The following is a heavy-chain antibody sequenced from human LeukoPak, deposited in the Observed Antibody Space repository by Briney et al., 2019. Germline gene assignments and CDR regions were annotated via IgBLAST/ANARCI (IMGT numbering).Heavy chain of an antibody. Sequence: GEPLKISCKGSGYSFTSYWISWVRQMPGKGLEWMGRIDPSDSYTNYSPSFQGHVTISADKSISTAYLQWSSLKASDTAMYYCASGTTVTTEEPFDYWGQGTLVTVSS. CDR3: ASGTTVTTEEPFDY. D-gene: IGHD4-17*01. CDR2: IDPSDSYT. CDR1: GYSFTSYW. V-gene: IGHV5-10-1*01. J-gene: IGHJ4*02.